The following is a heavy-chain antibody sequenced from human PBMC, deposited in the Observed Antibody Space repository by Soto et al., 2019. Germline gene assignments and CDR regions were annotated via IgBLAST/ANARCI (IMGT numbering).Heavy chain of an antibody. CDR1: GGSISSDYYS. D-gene: IGHD1-1*01. Sequence: SETLSLTCAVSGGSISSDYYSWSWIRQPPGKDLEWIGYIYHGGSTYYNPSLRSRVTLSVDTSKNQFSLRLTSVTAADTAVYSCPRLNELRNDAFDIWGQGTLVTVSS. J-gene: IGHJ3*02. V-gene: IGHV4-30-2*01. CDR2: IYHGGST. CDR3: PRLNELRNDAFDI.